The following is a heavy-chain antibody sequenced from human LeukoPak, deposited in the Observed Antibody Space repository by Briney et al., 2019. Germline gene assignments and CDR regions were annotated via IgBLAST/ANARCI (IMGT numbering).Heavy chain of an antibody. CDR3: AKEVYSYGPRGLDY. Sequence: GGSLRLSCAASGFTFSSYGMHWVRQAPGKGLEWVAFIRYDGSNKYYADSVKGRFTISRDNSKNTLYLQMNSLRAEDTAVYYCAKEVYSYGPRGLDYWGQGTLVTVSS. V-gene: IGHV3-30*02. CDR2: IRYDGSNK. D-gene: IGHD5-18*01. CDR1: GFTFSSYG. J-gene: IGHJ4*02.